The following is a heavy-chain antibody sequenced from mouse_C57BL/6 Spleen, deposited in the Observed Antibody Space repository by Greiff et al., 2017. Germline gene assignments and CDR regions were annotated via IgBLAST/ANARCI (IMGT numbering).Heavy chain of an antibody. CDR2: ISNGGGST. V-gene: IGHV5-12*01. CDR3: ARDYGSNFAY. J-gene: IGHJ3*01. CDR1: GFTFSDYY. D-gene: IGHD1-1*01. Sequence: EVKLMESGGGLVQPGGSLKLSCAASGFTFSDYYMYWVRQTPEKRLEWVAYISNGGGSTYYPDTVKGRFTISRDNAKNTLYLQMSRLKSEDTAMYYCARDYGSNFAYWGQGTLVTVSA.